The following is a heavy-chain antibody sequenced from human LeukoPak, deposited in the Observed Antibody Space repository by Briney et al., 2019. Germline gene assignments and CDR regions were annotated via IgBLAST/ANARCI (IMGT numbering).Heavy chain of an antibody. CDR1: GGSISSYY. V-gene: IGHV4-59*01. CDR3: ARVGVGATRQRYYYYYGMDV. CDR2: IYYSGST. D-gene: IGHD1-26*01. J-gene: IGHJ6*02. Sequence: SETLSLTCTVSGGSISSYYWSWIRQPPGKGLEWIGYIYYSGSTNYNPSLESRVTISVDTSKNQFSLKLSSVTAADTAVYYCARVGVGATRQRYYYYYGMDVWGQGTTVTVSS.